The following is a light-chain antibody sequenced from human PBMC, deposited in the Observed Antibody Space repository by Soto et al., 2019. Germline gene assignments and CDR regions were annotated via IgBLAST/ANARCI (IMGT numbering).Light chain of an antibody. Sequence: QSVLTQPPSVSAAPGQRVTISCSGSSSNIGGNSVSWYQQLPGTAPKLLIYDDDKRPSGIPDRFSGSKSGTSAALGITGFQTGDEADYYCGSWDSSLSAYVFGTGTKVT. V-gene: IGLV1-51*01. CDR2: DDD. CDR1: SSNIGGNS. CDR3: GSWDSSLSAYV. J-gene: IGLJ1*01.